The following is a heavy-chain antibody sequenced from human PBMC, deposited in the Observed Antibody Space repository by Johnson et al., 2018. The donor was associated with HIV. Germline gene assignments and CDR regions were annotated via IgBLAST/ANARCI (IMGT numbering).Heavy chain of an antibody. D-gene: IGHD1-26*01. CDR2: IYTGGST. CDR3: ARVRVGAFDI. Sequence: VQLVESGGGLVHPGGSLRLSCAASGFTVSTNYMSWVRQAPVKGLEWVSLIYTGGSTFYADSVKGRFTISRDNSKNALYLQMNSLGAEDTAVYYCARVRVGAFDIWGQGTMVTVSS. V-gene: IGHV3-66*02. CDR1: GFTVSTNY. J-gene: IGHJ3*02.